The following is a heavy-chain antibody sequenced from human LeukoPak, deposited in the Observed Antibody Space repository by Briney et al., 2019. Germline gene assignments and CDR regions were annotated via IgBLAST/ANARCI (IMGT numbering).Heavy chain of an antibody. CDR2: MWYDGSNK. CDR1: GFTFSSYG. J-gene: IGHJ6*02. V-gene: IGHV3-33*01. CDR3: ARAVLYGMDV. Sequence: GGSLRLSCAASGFTFSSYGMHWVRQAPGKGLEWVAIMWYDGSNKYYTDSVKGRFTISRDNSKNTLYLQMNSLRVEDTAVYYCARAVLYGMDVWGQGTTVTVSS. D-gene: IGHD6-6*01.